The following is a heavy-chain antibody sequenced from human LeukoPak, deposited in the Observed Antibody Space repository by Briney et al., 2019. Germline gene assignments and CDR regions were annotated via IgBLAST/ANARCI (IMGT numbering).Heavy chain of an antibody. D-gene: IGHD3-10*01. CDR3: ARGGYYGSGSSLFDY. J-gene: IGHJ4*02. V-gene: IGHV1-69*05. CDR2: IIPIFGTA. CDR1: GGTFSSYA. Sequence: PVKVSCKASGGTFSSYAISWVRQAPGQGLEWMGGIIPIFGTANYAQKFQGRVTMTRNTSISTAYMELSSLRSEDTAVYYCARGGYYGSGSSLFDYWGQGTLVTVSS.